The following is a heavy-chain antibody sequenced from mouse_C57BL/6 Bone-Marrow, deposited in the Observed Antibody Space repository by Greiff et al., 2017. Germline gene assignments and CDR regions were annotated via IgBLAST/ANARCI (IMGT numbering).Heavy chain of an antibody. Sequence: QVQLQQPGAELVRPGTSVKLSCKASGYTFTSYWMHWVKQRPGQGLEWIGVIDPSDSYTNYNQKFKGKATLTVDTSSSTAYMQLSSLTSEDSAVYYCARCPHMVNAMDYWGQGASVTVSS. CDR2: IDPSDSYT. V-gene: IGHV1-59*01. D-gene: IGHD2-13*01. J-gene: IGHJ4*01. CDR1: GYTFTSYW. CDR3: ARCPHMVNAMDY.